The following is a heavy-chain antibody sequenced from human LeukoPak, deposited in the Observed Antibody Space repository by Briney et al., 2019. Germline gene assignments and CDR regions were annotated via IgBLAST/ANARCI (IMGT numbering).Heavy chain of an antibody. CDR2: IYYSGST. CDR3: ARAGRDGYTFDY. Sequence: SETLSLTCAVYGGSFSSYYWSWIRQPPGKGLEWIGYIYYSGSTNYNPSLKSRVTISVDTSKNQFSLKLSSVTAADTAVYYCARAGRDGYTFDYWGQGTLVTVSS. V-gene: IGHV4-59*08. CDR1: GGSFSSYY. D-gene: IGHD5-24*01. J-gene: IGHJ4*02.